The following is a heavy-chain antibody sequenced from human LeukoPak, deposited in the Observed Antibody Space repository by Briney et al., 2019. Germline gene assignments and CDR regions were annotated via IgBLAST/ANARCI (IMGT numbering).Heavy chain of an antibody. CDR3: ARGPLGYSSSWYANY. Sequence: GGSLRLSCATSGFTFSLYSMNWVRQAPGKGLEWVSAISGSGGSTYYADSVKGRLTISRDNSKNTLYLQMNSLRAEDTAVYYCARGPLGYSSSWYANYWGQGTLVTVSS. J-gene: IGHJ4*02. V-gene: IGHV3-23*01. D-gene: IGHD6-13*01. CDR2: ISGSGGST. CDR1: GFTFSLYS.